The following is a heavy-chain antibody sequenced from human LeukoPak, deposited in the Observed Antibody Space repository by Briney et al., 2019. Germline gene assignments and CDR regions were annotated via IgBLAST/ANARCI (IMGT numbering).Heavy chain of an antibody. V-gene: IGHV3-9*01. CDR3: ARDRPMVRGVIMDYYYYYMDV. D-gene: IGHD3-10*01. J-gene: IGHJ6*03. CDR2: ISWNSGSI. CDR1: GFTFDDYA. Sequence: GRSLRLSCAASGFTFDDYAMHWVRQAPGKGLEWVSGISWNSGSIGYADSVKGRFTISRDNAKNSLYLQMNSLRAEDTAVYYCARDRPMVRGVIMDYYYYYMDVWGKGTTVTVSS.